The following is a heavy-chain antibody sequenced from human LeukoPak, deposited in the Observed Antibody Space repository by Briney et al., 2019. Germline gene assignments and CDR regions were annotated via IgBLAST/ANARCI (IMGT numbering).Heavy chain of an antibody. CDR2: ISGSGGST. V-gene: IGHV3-23*01. Sequence: TGGSLRLSCAASGFTFSSYAMSWVRQAPGKGLEWVSAISGSGGSTYYADSVKGRFTISRDNSKNTLYLQMNSLRAEDTAVYYCARRIAAAGQYNWFDPWGQGTLVTVSS. CDR1: GFTFSSYA. CDR3: ARRIAAAGQYNWFDP. J-gene: IGHJ5*02. D-gene: IGHD6-13*01.